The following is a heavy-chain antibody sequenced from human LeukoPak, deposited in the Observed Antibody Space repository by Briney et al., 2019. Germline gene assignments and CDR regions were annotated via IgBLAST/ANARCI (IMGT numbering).Heavy chain of an antibody. V-gene: IGHV1-69*05. D-gene: IGHD2-21*02. J-gene: IGHJ6*03. CDR1: GGTFISNA. Sequence: GASAKFSCRASGGTFISNAISWGRQAPGQGVEGMGGIIPIFGTANYAQTFQGRVTITTDETTSTAYMELSSLRSEDTAVYYCARASVTPEHYHYYYYMDVWGKGTTVTVSS. CDR2: IIPIFGTA. CDR3: ARASVTPEHYHYYYYMDV.